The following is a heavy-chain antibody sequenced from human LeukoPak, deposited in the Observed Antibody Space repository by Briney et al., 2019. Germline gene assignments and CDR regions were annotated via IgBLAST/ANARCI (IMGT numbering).Heavy chain of an antibody. V-gene: IGHV4-34*01. CDR1: GGSFSGYY. CDR2: INHSGST. CDR3: ARGPRRIVVD. J-gene: IGHJ4*02. Sequence: NPSETLSLTCAVYGGSFSGYYWSWIRQAPGKGLEWIGEINHSGSTNYNPSLKSRVTISVDTSKNQFSLQLSSVTAADTAVYYCARGPRRIVVDWGQGTLVTVSS. D-gene: IGHD2-15*01.